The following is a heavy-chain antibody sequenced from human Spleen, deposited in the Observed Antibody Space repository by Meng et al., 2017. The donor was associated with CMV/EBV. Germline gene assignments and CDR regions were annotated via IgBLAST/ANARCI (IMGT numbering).Heavy chain of an antibody. J-gene: IGHJ6*02. CDR1: GGTFSSYG. CDR2: IIPIFDTL. Sequence: SVKVSCKASGGTFSSYGISWVRQAPGQGLEWMGGIIPIFDTLNYPQKFQGRVTVTTDESASTAYMELNSLRSKDTAVYYCVVGLATRGGGDSYYGMDVWGQGTTVTVSS. D-gene: IGHD6-6*01. CDR3: VVGLATRGGGDSYYGMDV. V-gene: IGHV1-69*05.